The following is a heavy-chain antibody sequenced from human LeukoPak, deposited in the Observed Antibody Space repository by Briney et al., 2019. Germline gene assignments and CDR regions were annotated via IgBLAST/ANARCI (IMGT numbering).Heavy chain of an antibody. CDR1: GFTFSSYS. CDR2: ISSSSSTI. D-gene: IGHD5-18*01. Sequence: GGSLRLSCAASGFTFSSYSMNWVRQAPGKGLEWVSYISSSSSTIYYADSVKGRFTISRDNAENSLYLQMNSLRAEDTAVYYCARPLRVTEGPDAFDIWGQGTMVTVSS. V-gene: IGHV3-48*04. J-gene: IGHJ3*02. CDR3: ARPLRVTEGPDAFDI.